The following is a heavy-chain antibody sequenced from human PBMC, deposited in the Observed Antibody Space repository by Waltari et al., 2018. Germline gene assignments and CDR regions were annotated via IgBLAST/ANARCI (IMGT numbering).Heavy chain of an antibody. CDR2: ICPGDSDT. J-gene: IGHJ4*02. CDR3: ATLSAGPAARNEKSGY. Sequence: EVQLVQSGAEVKKPGDSLKISCEGSGYSFSNYWIGWVRQMPGKGLEWMGIICPGDSDTRYSPSFQGQGTISVDTSINTSYLQGSSLKASDTAMYYWATLSAGPAARNEKSGYWGQGTPVTVS. CDR1: GYSFSNYW. D-gene: IGHD2-2*01. V-gene: IGHV5-51*01.